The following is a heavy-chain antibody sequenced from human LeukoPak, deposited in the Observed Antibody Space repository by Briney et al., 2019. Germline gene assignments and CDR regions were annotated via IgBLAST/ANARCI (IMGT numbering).Heavy chain of an antibody. J-gene: IGHJ3*02. V-gene: IGHV3-48*01. D-gene: IGHD6-13*01. CDR2: ISSSSTTI. CDR3: ARVDRIVSGRAAVGTKAFDI. Sequence: PGGSLRLSCAASGLTLTTYSKNWSRHAPGQGLERVSYISSSSTTIFYADSVKGRFTISRDNAKNLLFPQMNSLRGEDTAVYYCARVDRIVSGRAAVGTKAFDIWGQGTMVTVST. CDR1: GLTLTTYS.